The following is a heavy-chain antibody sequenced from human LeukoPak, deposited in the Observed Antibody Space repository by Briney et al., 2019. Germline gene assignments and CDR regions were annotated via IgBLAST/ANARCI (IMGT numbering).Heavy chain of an antibody. J-gene: IGHJ4*02. CDR3: ARYRPAVDYFDY. Sequence: ASVEVSCKASGYTFTDYYLHWVRQAPGQGLEWMGWINPNTGVSNYAQKFQGRVSMTRDTSITTAYMELSRLRSDDSAVYYCARYRPAVDYFDYWGQGILVTVSS. V-gene: IGHV1-2*02. CDR2: INPNTGVS. D-gene: IGHD2-2*01. CDR1: GYTFTDYY.